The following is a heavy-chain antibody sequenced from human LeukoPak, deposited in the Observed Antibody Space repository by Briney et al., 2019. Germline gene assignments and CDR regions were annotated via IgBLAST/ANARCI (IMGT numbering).Heavy chain of an antibody. J-gene: IGHJ4*02. CDR3: ARGGSGDTAMALDY. Sequence: PSQTLSLTCAVSGGSISSGGYSWSWIRQPPGKGLEWIGYIYHSGSTYYNPSLKSRVTISVDTSKNQFSLKLSSVTAADTAVYYCARGGSGDTAMALDYWGQGTLVTVSS. V-gene: IGHV4-30-2*01. D-gene: IGHD5-18*01. CDR2: IYHSGST. CDR1: GGSISSGGYS.